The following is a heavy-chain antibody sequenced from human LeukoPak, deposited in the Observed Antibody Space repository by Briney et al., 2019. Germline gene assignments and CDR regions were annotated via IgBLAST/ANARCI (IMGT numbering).Heavy chain of an antibody. J-gene: IGHJ6*02. CDR1: GGTFSSYA. D-gene: IGHD2-8*01. V-gene: IGHV1-69*04. CDR2: IIPILGIA. CDR3: ARDFPNELGYCTNGVCPFYYYGMDV. Sequence: SVKVSCKASGGTFSSYAISWVRQAPGQGLEWMGRIIPILGIANYAQKFQGRVTITADKSTSTAYMELSSLRSEDTAVYYCARDFPNELGYCTNGVCPFYYYGMDVWGQGTTVTVSS.